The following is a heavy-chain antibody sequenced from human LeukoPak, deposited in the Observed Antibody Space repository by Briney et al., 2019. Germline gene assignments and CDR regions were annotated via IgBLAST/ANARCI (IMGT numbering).Heavy chain of an antibody. Sequence: SQTLSLTCTVSGGSISSGGYYWSWIRQHPGKGLEWIGYIYYSGSTYYNPSLKSRVTISVDTSKNQFSLKLSSVTAADTAVYYCARGRRSYGIQDYWGQGTLVTVSS. D-gene: IGHD1-26*01. J-gene: IGHJ4*02. CDR1: GGSISSGGYY. V-gene: IGHV4-31*03. CDR3: ARGRRSYGIQDY. CDR2: IYYSGST.